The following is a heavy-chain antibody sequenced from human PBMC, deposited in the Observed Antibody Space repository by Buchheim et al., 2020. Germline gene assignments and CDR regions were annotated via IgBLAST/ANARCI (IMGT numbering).Heavy chain of an antibody. V-gene: IGHV3-30-3*01. CDR1: GFTFSSYA. CDR2: ISYDGSNK. CDR3: ARAPGDFGGDYFDY. D-gene: IGHD3-16*01. J-gene: IGHJ4*02. Sequence: QVQLVESGGGVVQPGRSLRLSCAASGFTFSSYAMHWVRQAPGKGLEWVAVISYDGSNKYYADSVKGRFTISRDNSKNTPYLQMNSLRAEDTAVYYCARAPGDFGGDYFDYWGQGTL.